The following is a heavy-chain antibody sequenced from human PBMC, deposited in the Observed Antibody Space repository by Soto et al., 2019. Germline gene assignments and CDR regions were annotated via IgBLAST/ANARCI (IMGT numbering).Heavy chain of an antibody. D-gene: IGHD3-16*02. V-gene: IGHV5-51*01. J-gene: IGHJ6*02. CDR1: GYSFTSYW. CDR2: IYPGDSDT. CDR3: ASTARRTYRSYYYYGMDV. Sequence: PGESLKISCKGSGYSFTSYWIGWVRQMPGKGLEWMGIIYPGDSDTRYSPSFQGQVTISADKSISTAYLQWSSLKASDTAMYYCASTARRTYRSYYYYGMDVWGQGTTVTVSS.